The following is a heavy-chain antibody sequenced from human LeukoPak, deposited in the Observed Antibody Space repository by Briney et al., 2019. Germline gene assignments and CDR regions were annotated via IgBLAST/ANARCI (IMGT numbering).Heavy chain of an antibody. D-gene: IGHD4-11*01. Sequence: SETLSLTCAVSGYSINSGYSWGWIRQRPGKGLEWIGNIYHSGYAYYNPSLKSRVTISMDTSKNQFSLKLSSATAADTAVYYCARNSSLTTLKGGWFDPWGQGTLVTVSS. CDR1: GYSINSGYS. CDR3: ARNSSLTTLKGGWFDP. J-gene: IGHJ5*02. V-gene: IGHV4-38-2*01. CDR2: IYHSGYA.